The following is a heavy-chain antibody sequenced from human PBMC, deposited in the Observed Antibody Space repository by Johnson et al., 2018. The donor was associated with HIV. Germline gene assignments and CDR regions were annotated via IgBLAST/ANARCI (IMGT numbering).Heavy chain of an antibody. V-gene: IGHV3-30*18. CDR3: AKERGKRWLHPRDAFDI. CDR1: GFTFNSYG. D-gene: IGHD5-24*01. CDR2: ISYDGSNK. Sequence: QVQLVESGGGVVQPGRSLRLSCAASGFTFNSYGMHWVRQAPGKGLEWVAVISYDGSNKYYADSVKGRFTISRDNSKNTLYLRMNSLRVEDTAVYYCAKERGKRWLHPRDAFDIWGQGTMVT. J-gene: IGHJ3*02.